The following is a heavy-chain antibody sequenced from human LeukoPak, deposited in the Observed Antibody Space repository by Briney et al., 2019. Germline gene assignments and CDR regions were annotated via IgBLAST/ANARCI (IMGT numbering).Heavy chain of an antibody. D-gene: IGHD2-15*01. CDR1: GFTFSSYA. CDR2: IYYDGSNK. Sequence: GGSLRLSCAASGFTFSSYAMHWVRQAPGKGLEWVGGIYYDGSNKYYADYVKGRFTISRDTSKSTVYLQMSRLRAEDTAVYYCARETPPCSGGSCYGAFDIWGQGTMVNVSS. J-gene: IGHJ3*02. CDR3: ARETPPCSGGSCYGAFDI. V-gene: IGHV3-30*04.